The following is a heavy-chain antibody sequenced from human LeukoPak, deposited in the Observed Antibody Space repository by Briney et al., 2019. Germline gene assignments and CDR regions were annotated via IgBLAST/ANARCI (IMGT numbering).Heavy chain of an antibody. J-gene: IGHJ4*02. D-gene: IGHD1-1*01. Sequence: RPGGSLRLSCAASGFTFSSYTMNWVRQAPGKGLEWVSIISSGSSYIHYADSVKGRFTISRDNAKNSLYLQMNSLRAEDTAVYYCARLETTPYYFDYWGQGTLVTVSS. V-gene: IGHV3-21*01. CDR2: ISSGSSYI. CDR3: ARLETTPYYFDY. CDR1: GFTFSSYT.